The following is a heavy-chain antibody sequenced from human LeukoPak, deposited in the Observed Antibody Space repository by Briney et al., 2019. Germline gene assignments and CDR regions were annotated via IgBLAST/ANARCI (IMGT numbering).Heavy chain of an antibody. Sequence: RASVKVSCKASGGTFSSYAISWVRQAPGQGLEWMGGTIPIFGTANYAQKFQGRVTITTDESTSTAYMELSSLRSEDTAVYYCARGAGDTAMATPFDYWGQGTLVTVSS. CDR3: ARGAGDTAMATPFDY. CDR2: TIPIFGTA. J-gene: IGHJ4*02. CDR1: GGTFSSYA. D-gene: IGHD5-18*01. V-gene: IGHV1-69*05.